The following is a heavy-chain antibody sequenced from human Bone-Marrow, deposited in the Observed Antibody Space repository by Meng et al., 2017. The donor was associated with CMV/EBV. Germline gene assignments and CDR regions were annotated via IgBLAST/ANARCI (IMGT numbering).Heavy chain of an antibody. D-gene: IGHD3-3*01. CDR1: GYTLTELS. CDR3: ARESDFWSGSVGYYYGMDV. Sequence: ASVKVSCKVSGYTLTELSMHWVRQAPGKGLEWMGGFDPEDGETIYAQKFQGRVTMTEDTSTDTAYMELSSLRSEDTAVYYCARESDFWSGSVGYYYGMDVWGQGTTVTVSS. J-gene: IGHJ6*02. CDR2: FDPEDGET. V-gene: IGHV1-24*01.